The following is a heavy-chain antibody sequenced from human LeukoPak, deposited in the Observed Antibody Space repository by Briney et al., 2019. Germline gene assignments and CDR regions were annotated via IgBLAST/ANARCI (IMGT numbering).Heavy chain of an antibody. D-gene: IGHD3-9*01. J-gene: IGHJ5*02. CDR3: ATLTGYSSESWFDP. CDR1: GGSFSGYY. CDR2: INHSGST. V-gene: IGHV4-34*01. Sequence: SETLSLTCAVYGGSFSGYYWSWIRQPPGKGLEWIGEINHSGSTNYNPSLKSRVTISVDTSKNQFSLKLSSVTAADTAVYYCATLTGYSSESWFDPWGQGILVTVSS.